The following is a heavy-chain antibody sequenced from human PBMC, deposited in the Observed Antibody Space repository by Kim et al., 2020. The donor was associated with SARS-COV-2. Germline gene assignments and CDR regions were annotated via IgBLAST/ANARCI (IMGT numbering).Heavy chain of an antibody. V-gene: IGHV3-30*18. CDR3: AKVGGIDIVVVPAHYGMDV. CDR1: GFTFSSYG. D-gene: IGHD2-2*01. CDR2: ISYDGSNK. J-gene: IGHJ6*02. Sequence: GGSLRLSCAASGFTFSSYGMHWVRQAPGKGLEWVAVISYDGSNKYYADSVKGRFTISRDNSKNTLYLQMNSLRAEDTAVYYCAKVGGIDIVVVPAHYGMDVWGQGTTVTVSS.